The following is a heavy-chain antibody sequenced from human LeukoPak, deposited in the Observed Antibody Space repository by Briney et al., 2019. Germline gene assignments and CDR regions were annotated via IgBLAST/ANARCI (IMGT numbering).Heavy chain of an antibody. CDR3: ARGRSRITIFGVVITNKGFDY. Sequence: SETLSLTCAVYGGSVSGYYWSWIRQPPGKGLEWIGEINHSGSTNYNPSLKSRVTISVDTSKNQFSLKLSSVTAADTAVYYCARGRSRITIFGVVITNKGFDYWGQGTLVTVSS. CDR2: INHSGST. D-gene: IGHD3-3*01. V-gene: IGHV4-34*01. CDR1: GGSVSGYY. J-gene: IGHJ4*02.